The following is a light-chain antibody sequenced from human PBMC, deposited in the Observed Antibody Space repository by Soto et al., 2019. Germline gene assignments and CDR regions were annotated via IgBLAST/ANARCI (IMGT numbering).Light chain of an antibody. J-gene: IGLJ3*02. CDR3: AAWDESLNGGM. CDR1: NSNLGSSS. CDR2: STN. Sequence: QSVLIQPPSASGTPGQRVTISGSGSNSNLGSSSANWFQQLPGAAPRLLIYSTNQRPSGVPDRFSGSTSGTAASLAISGLQPDDEADYYCAAWDESLNGGMFGGGTKLTVL. V-gene: IGLV1-44*01.